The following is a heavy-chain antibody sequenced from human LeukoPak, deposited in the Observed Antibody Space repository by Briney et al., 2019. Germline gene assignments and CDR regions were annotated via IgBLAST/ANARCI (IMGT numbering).Heavy chain of an antibody. Sequence: PGGSLRLSCAASGFTFSSYGMSRVRQAPGKGLECVSAISGSGGATYYVDSVKGRFTISRDNSKNTLYLQMNSLRAEDTAVYYCVKFSNRNQYDSSGYPDSWGQGTLVTVSS. D-gene: IGHD3-22*01. CDR3: VKFSNRNQYDSSGYPDS. V-gene: IGHV3-23*01. CDR1: GFTFSSYG. J-gene: IGHJ4*02. CDR2: ISGSGGAT.